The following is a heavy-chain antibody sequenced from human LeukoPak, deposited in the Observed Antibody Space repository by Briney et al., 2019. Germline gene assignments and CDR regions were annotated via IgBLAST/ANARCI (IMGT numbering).Heavy chain of an antibody. CDR1: GFTFSSYW. V-gene: IGHV3-7*01. J-gene: IGHJ4*02. D-gene: IGHD2-2*01. CDR3: AREDCSSTSCYYDY. CDR2: IKQDGSEK. Sequence: AGGSLRLSCAASGFTFSSYWMSWVRQAPGKGLEWVANIKQDGSEKYYVDSVKGRFTISRDNAKNCLYLQMNSLRAEDTAVYYCAREDCSSTSCYYDYWGQGTLVTVSS.